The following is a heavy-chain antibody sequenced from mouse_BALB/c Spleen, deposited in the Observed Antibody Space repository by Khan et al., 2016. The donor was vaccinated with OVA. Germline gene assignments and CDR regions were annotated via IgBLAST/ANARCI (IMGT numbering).Heavy chain of an antibody. CDR3: VRDDGVGNDAMDY. CDR1: GFSLTSYG. V-gene: IGHV2-9*02. D-gene: IGHD2-1*01. J-gene: IGHJ4*01. Sequence: QVQLKESGPGLVAPSQSLSITCTVSGFSLTSYGIYWVRQPPGKGLEWLGIIWAGGSTNYNSALMSRLSISKDNSKSQVFLKMNSLQTVDTAMYYCVRDDGVGNDAMDYWGQGTSVTVSS. CDR2: IWAGGST.